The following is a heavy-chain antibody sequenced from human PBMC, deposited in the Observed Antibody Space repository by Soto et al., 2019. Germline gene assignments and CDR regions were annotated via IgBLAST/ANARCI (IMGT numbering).Heavy chain of an antibody. CDR1: GYTFTSYG. V-gene: IGHV1-18*01. D-gene: IGHD5-12*01. J-gene: IGHJ4*02. CDR2: INAGNGNT. Sequence: ASVKVSCKASGYTFTSYGISWVRQAPGQGLEWMGWINAGNGNTKYSQKFQGRVTITADKYTGTAYMELSSLRSEDSAVYYCATGADSGFDFSFDYWGQGTLVTVSS. CDR3: ATGADSGFDFSFDY.